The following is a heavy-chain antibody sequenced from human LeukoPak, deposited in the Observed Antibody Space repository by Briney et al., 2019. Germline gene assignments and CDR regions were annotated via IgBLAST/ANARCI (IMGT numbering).Heavy chain of an antibody. Sequence: SETLSLTCTLSGGSISNADYYWSWIRQPPGKGLEWIGYIYPRGSTYYNPSLKSRVILSLDKSANQFSLNLSSVTAADTAVYYCARFSPRAMGNYLDFWGQGTLVTVSS. CDR2: IYPRGST. CDR1: GGSISNADYY. D-gene: IGHD7-27*01. J-gene: IGHJ4*02. CDR3: ARFSPRAMGNYLDF. V-gene: IGHV4-30-2*01.